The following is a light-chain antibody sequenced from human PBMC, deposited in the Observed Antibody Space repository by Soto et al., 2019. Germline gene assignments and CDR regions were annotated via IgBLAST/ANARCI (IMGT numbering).Light chain of an antibody. V-gene: IGKV3-20*01. Sequence: EIVLTQSPGTLSLSPGVRATLSCWASQSVSNRYLAWYQQKPGQAPRLLIYGASSRATGIPDRFSGSGSGTDFTLTISRLEPEDFAVYYCQQYDSSWTFGQGTKVDIK. CDR1: QSVSNRY. J-gene: IGKJ1*01. CDR3: QQYDSSWT. CDR2: GAS.